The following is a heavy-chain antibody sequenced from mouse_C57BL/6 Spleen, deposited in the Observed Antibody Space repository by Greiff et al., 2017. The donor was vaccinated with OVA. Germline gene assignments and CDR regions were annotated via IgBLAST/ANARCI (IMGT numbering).Heavy chain of an antibody. CDR2: INPSNGGT. D-gene: IGHD2-3*01. V-gene: IGHV1-53*01. J-gene: IGHJ3*01. CDR1: GYTFTSYW. CDR3: ARDDGYLAWFAY. Sequence: QVQLQQPGTELVKPGASVKLSCKASGYTFTSYWMHWVKQRPGQGLEWIGNINPSNGGTNYYEKFKSKATLTVYKSSSTAYMQLSSLTSADSAVYYCARDDGYLAWFAYWGQGTLVTVSA.